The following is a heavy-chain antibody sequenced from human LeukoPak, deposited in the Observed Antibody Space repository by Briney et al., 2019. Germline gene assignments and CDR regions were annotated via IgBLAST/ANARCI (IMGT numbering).Heavy chain of an antibody. CDR1: GYTFTSYD. J-gene: IGHJ4*02. CDR2: INPSGGST. V-gene: IGHV1-46*01. Sequence: ASVKVSCKASGYTFTSYDINWVRQAPGQGLEWMGIINPSGGSTSYAQKFQGRVTMTRDTSTSTVYMELSSLRSEDTAVYYCARDATSHCGGDCYLDYWGQGTLVTVSS. D-gene: IGHD2-21*02. CDR3: ARDATSHCGGDCYLDY.